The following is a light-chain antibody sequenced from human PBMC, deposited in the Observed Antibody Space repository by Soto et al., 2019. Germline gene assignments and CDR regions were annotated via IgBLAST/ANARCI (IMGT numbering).Light chain of an antibody. CDR1: QSVSSSY. CDR2: GAS. Sequence: IVLTQSPGTLSLTKGERATLSCRASQSVSSSYLAWYQQKPGQAPRLLIYGASSRATGIPARFSGSGSGTEFSLTISSLQSEDFAVYYCQQYGSSGTFGQGTKVDIK. CDR3: QQYGSSGT. V-gene: IGKV3-20*01. J-gene: IGKJ1*01.